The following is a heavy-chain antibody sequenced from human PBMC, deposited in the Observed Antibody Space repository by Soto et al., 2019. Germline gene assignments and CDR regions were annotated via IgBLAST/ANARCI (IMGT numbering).Heavy chain of an antibody. V-gene: IGHV3-33*01. J-gene: IGHJ6*03. Sequence: PGGSLRLSCAASGFTFSSYGMHWVRQAPGKGLEWVAVIWYDGSNKYYADSVKGRFTISRDNSKNTLYLQMNSLRAEDTAVYYCARDCERYHGDYGYYYMDVWGKGTTVTVSS. CDR3: ARDCERYHGDYGYYYMDV. CDR2: IWYDGSNK. D-gene: IGHD4-17*01. CDR1: GFTFSSYG.